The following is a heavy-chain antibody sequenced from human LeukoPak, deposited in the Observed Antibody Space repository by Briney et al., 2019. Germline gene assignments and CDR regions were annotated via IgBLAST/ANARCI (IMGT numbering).Heavy chain of an antibody. CDR2: ISGGGGGT. J-gene: IGHJ6*02. CDR3: AKDLGGKPYYYYGMDV. Sequence: GGSLRLSCAASGFTFSSYAMTWVRQAPGKGLEWVSAISGGGGGTFYADSVKGRFTISRDNSKNTLYLQMNSLSAEDTAVYYCAKDLGGKPYYYYGMDVWGQGTTVTVSS. V-gene: IGHV3-23*01. CDR1: GFTFSSYA.